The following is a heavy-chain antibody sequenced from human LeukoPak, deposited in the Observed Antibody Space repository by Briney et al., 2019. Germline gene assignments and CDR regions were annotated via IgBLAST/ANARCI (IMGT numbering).Heavy chain of an antibody. CDR1: GFTFSRYW. V-gene: IGHV3-7*01. Sequence: AGGSLRLSCAASGFTFSRYWMSWVRQVPRKGLEWVANIKQDGGEIYYVDSVKGRFTISRDNAKNSLYLQMNSLRAEDTAVYYCAKDLSSGAADCYFDYWGQGTLVTVSS. D-gene: IGHD1-26*01. CDR2: IKQDGGEI. CDR3: AKDLSSGAADCYFDY. J-gene: IGHJ4*02.